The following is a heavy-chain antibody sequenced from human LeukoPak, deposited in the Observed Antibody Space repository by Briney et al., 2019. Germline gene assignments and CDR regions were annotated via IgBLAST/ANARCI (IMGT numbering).Heavy chain of an antibody. Sequence: SVKVSCKASGGTFSSYAISWVRQAPGQGLEWMGGIIPIFGTANYAQKFQGRVTITADESTSTAYMELSSLRSEDTAVYYCARVGRPWTRYSSSWYVSYFDYWGQGTLVTVSS. CDR3: ARVGRPWTRYSSSWYVSYFDY. CDR1: GGTFSSYA. V-gene: IGHV1-69*01. CDR2: IIPIFGTA. J-gene: IGHJ4*02. D-gene: IGHD6-13*01.